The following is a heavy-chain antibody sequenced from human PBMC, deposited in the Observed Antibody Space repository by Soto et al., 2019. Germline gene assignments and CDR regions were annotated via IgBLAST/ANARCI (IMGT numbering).Heavy chain of an antibody. CDR3: AKDYSGSYFGAFDI. V-gene: IGHV3-43D*04. CDR2: ISWDGGST. Sequence: GGSLRLSCAASGFTFDDYAMHWVRQAPGKGLEWVSLISWDGGSTYYADSVKGRFTISGDNSKNSLYLQMNSLRAEDTALYHCAKDYSGSYFGAFDIWGQGTMVTVS. CDR1: GFTFDDYA. J-gene: IGHJ3*02. D-gene: IGHD1-26*01.